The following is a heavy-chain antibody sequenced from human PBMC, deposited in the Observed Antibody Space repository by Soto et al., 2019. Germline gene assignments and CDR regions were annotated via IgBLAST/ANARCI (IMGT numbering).Heavy chain of an antibody. V-gene: IGHV3-48*02. D-gene: IGHD6-19*01. CDR1: GFTFSVYS. CDR3: ARSVEGHFDY. J-gene: IGHJ4*02. CDR2: ITSDTKTI. Sequence: EVQLVESGGDLVQRGGSLRLSCVASGFTFSVYSMNWVRQAPGKGLEWFSYITSDTKTIKYADSVKGRFTISRNNAKKSGYLQMNSLRDEDTAVYYCARSVEGHFDYWGQGTVVTVSS.